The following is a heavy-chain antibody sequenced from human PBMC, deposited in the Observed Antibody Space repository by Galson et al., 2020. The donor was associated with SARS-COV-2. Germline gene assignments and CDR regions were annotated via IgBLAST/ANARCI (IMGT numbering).Heavy chain of an antibody. CDR1: GITFSSYG. CDR3: ARDPSSSWFTDAFDI. J-gene: IGHJ3*02. CDR2: IWYDGSNK. Sequence: QLGESLKISCAASGITFSSYGMHWVRQAPGKGLEWGAVIWYDGSNKYYADSEKGRFTISRENSKNTLYLQMNSLRAEDTAVYYCARDPSSSWFTDAFDIWGQGTMVAVSS. V-gene: IGHV3-33*01. D-gene: IGHD6-13*01.